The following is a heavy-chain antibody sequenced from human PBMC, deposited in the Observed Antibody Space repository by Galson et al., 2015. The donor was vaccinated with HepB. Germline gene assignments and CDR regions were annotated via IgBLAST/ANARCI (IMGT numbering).Heavy chain of an antibody. D-gene: IGHD2-15*01. V-gene: IGHV3-53*01. J-gene: IGHJ4*02. Sequence: SLRLSCAASGFTVSSNYMSWVRQAPGKGLEWVSVIYSGGSTYYADSVKGRFTISRDNSKNTLYLQMNSLRAEDTAVYYCARGTRESVVATTIFLDYWGQGILVTVSS. CDR2: IYSGGST. CDR1: GFTVSSNY. CDR3: ARGTRESVVATTIFLDY.